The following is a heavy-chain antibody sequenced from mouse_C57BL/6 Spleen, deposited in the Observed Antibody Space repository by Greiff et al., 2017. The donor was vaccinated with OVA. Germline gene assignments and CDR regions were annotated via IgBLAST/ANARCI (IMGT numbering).Heavy chain of an antibody. D-gene: IGHD2-1*01. CDR2: ISSGSSTI. CDR1: GFTFSDYG. CDR3: ARIGNYYAMDY. Sequence: EVHLVESGGGLVKPGGSLKLSCAASGFTFSDYGMHWVRQAPEKGLEWVAYISSGSSTIYYADTVKGRFTISRDNAKNTLFLQMTSLRSEDTAMYYCARIGNYYAMDYWGQGTSVTVSS. J-gene: IGHJ4*01. V-gene: IGHV5-17*01.